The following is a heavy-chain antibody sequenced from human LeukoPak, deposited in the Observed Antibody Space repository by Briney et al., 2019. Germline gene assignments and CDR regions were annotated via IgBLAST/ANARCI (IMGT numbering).Heavy chain of an antibody. V-gene: IGHV4-34*01. CDR3: ARGWSYGGNSGYDY. CDR1: GGSLSGYY. Sequence: PSETLSLTCAVYGGSLSGYYWSWIRQPPGKGLEWIGEINHSGSTNYNPSLKSRVTISVDTSKNQFSLKLSSVTAADTAVYYCARGWSYGGNSGYDYWGQGTLVTVSS. J-gene: IGHJ4*02. CDR2: INHSGST. D-gene: IGHD4-23*01.